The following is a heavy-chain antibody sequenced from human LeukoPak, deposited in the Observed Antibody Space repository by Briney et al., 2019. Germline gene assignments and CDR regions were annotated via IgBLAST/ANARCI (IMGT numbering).Heavy chain of an antibody. V-gene: IGHV4-34*01. D-gene: IGHD1-7*01. Sequence: PSETLSLTCAVYGGSFSGYYWSWIRQPPGKGLEWIGEINHSGSTNYNPSLKSRVTISVDTSKNQFSLKLSSVTAADTAVYYCARGELYYYGMDVWGQGTTVTVSS. CDR2: INHSGST. J-gene: IGHJ6*02. CDR1: GGSFSGYY. CDR3: ARGELYYYGMDV.